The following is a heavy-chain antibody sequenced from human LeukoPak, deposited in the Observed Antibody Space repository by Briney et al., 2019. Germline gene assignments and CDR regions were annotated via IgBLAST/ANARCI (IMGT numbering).Heavy chain of an antibody. CDR3: ARDTGVYGSGSYLYYYYYYMDV. V-gene: IGHV1-18*01. CDR2: ISAYNGNT. Sequence: ASVKVSCKASGYTFTSYGISWVRQAPGQGLEWMGWISAYNGNTNYAQKLQGRVTMTTDTSTSTAYMELRSLRSDDTAVYYCARDTGVYGSGSYLYYYYYYMDVWGKGTTVTVSS. J-gene: IGHJ6*03. D-gene: IGHD3-10*01. CDR1: GYTFTSYG.